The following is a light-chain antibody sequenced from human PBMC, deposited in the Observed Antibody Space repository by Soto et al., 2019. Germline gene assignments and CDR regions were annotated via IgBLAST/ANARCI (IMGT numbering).Light chain of an antibody. V-gene: IGKV1-5*01. CDR3: QQYNSYWT. CDR1: QTINSW. CDR2: DAS. J-gene: IGKJ1*01. Sequence: DIQMTQSPSTLSASVGDRVTTTFRASQTINSWLAWYQQKPGKAPRLLIYDASTLKNGVPSRFSGSGSGTEFTLTISGQQPDDFATYYCQQYNSYWTFGQGTKVDIK.